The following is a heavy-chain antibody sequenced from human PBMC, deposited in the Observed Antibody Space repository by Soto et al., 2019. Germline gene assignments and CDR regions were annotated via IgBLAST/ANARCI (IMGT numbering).Heavy chain of an antibody. CDR1: GFTFSDYW. V-gene: IGHV3-7*05. CDR3: VRGASLNFDY. CDR2: IHLDGSEK. Sequence: PGGSLRLSCAASGFTFSDYWMSWVRQTPGKGLEWVGNIHLDGSEKYYADSVKGRFTISRDNAKNSLYLQMNSLRAEDTAFYYCVRGASLNFDYWGQGTLVTSPQ. D-gene: IGHD1-26*01. J-gene: IGHJ4*02.